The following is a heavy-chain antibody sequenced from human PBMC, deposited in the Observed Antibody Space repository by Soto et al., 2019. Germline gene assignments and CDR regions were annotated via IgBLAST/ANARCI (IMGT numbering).Heavy chain of an antibody. Sequence: QVQLQESGPRLVSPSQTLSLTCTVSGGSISSAAYCWSWIRQSPDKGPEWIGHIYDGGTTYSSPSLKGRVTISADTSETQFSLKLSSVSAADTAVYYCARASSGDKIDYWGQGIQVTVSS. J-gene: IGHJ4*02. CDR2: IYDGGTT. D-gene: IGHD7-27*01. CDR1: GGSISSAAYC. V-gene: IGHV4-30-4*01. CDR3: ARASSGDKIDY.